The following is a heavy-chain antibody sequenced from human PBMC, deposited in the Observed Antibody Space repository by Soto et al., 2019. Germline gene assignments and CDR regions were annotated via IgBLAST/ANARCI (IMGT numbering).Heavy chain of an antibody. CDR1: GYTFTGHY. D-gene: IGHD1-26*01. Sequence: ASVKVSCKASGYTFTGHYIHWVRQAPEQGPEWMGEIGPESGATRYAEKFRGRVTMPLDTSITTVYMELKNLSPDDTAGYYCGRGRSGQIVVFYWGQGTPVTGS. CDR3: GRGRSGQIVVFY. CDR2: IGPESGAT. V-gene: IGHV1-2*02. J-gene: IGHJ4*02.